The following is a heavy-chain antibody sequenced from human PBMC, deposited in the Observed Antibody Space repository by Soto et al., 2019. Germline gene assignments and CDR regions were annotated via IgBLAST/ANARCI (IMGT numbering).Heavy chain of an antibody. J-gene: IGHJ6*02. CDR3: AREGSSGWYYYYGMDA. CDR1: GYTFTSYG. Sequence: ASVKVSCKASGYTFTSYGISWVRQAPGQGLEWMGWISAYNGNTNYAQKLQGRVTMTTDTSTSTAYMELRSLRSDDTAVYYCAREGSSGWYYYYGMDAWGQGTTVTVSS. V-gene: IGHV1-18*01. D-gene: IGHD6-19*01. CDR2: ISAYNGNT.